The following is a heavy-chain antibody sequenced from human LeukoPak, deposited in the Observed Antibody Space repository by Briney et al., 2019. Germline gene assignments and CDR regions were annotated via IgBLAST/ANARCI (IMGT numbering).Heavy chain of an antibody. CDR3: AKDRPNYYHDNGHYYRRGGDC. V-gene: IGHV3-23*01. CDR2: ITSGGGST. CDR1: GFTFSSYA. J-gene: IGHJ4*02. D-gene: IGHD3-22*01. Sequence: GGSLRLSCAAPGFTFSSYAMSWVRQAPGKGLEWVSTITSGGGSTYYADSVKGRFTISRDNSKNTLYLQMNSLRAEDTAVYYCAKDRPNYYHDNGHYYRRGGDCWGQGTLVTVSS.